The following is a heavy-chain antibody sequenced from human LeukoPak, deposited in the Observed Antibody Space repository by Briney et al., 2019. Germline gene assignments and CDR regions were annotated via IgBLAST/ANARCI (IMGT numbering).Heavy chain of an antibody. D-gene: IGHD6-13*01. V-gene: IGHV3-21*01. Sequence: GGSLRLSCAASGFTFSSYRMNWVRQAPGKGLEWVSSISSSSSYIYYADSVKGRFTISRDNAKNSLYLQMNSLRAEDTAVYYCARVGPIAAPRPAYFDYWGQGTLVTVSS. CDR2: ISSSSSYI. CDR1: GFTFSSYR. CDR3: ARVGPIAAPRPAYFDY. J-gene: IGHJ4*02.